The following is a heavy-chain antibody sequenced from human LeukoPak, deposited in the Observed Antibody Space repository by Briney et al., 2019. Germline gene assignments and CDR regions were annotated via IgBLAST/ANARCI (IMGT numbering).Heavy chain of an antibody. V-gene: IGHV3-23*01. CDR2: INDSGDNT. Sequence: GGSLRLSCAASRFTFSNSGMNWVRQAPGKGLEWVSVINDSGDNTFYADAVKGRFTISRDNSKSTLYLQMNSLRAEDTAVYYCARESNVYYYDSSGFPFDYWGQGTLVTVSS. J-gene: IGHJ4*02. CDR1: RFTFSNSG. D-gene: IGHD3-22*01. CDR3: ARESNVYYYDSSGFPFDY.